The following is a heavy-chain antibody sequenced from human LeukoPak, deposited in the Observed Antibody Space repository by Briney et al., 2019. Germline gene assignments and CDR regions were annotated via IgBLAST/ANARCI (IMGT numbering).Heavy chain of an antibody. J-gene: IGHJ3*02. CDR3: DRGGGYAHDAFDI. CDR1: GDSISSGAYS. V-gene: IGHV4-30-2*01. Sequence: SQTLCLTCAVSGDSISSGAYSWGWIRQPQRKGLESIRYTYQSWSTYFNPSLKTSVNISVDRSKIQFSLKLSSVTAADTAVYYCDRGGGYAHDAFDIWGQGTMVTVSS. CDR2: TYQSWST. D-gene: IGHD5-12*01.